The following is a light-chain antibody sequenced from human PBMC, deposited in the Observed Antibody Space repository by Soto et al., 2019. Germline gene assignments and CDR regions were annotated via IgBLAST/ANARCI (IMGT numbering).Light chain of an antibody. CDR2: TTN. Sequence: QSVLTQPPSASGTPGQRATISCCGSNSNIGSDIVNCYQLLPGAAPEVLINTTNQRPSGVPERFSGSKSGTSASLAISGLQSEDESDYYCAAWDDTLKRYVFGTGTKVTVL. V-gene: IGLV1-44*01. CDR3: AAWDDTLKRYV. CDR1: NSNIGSDI. J-gene: IGLJ1*01.